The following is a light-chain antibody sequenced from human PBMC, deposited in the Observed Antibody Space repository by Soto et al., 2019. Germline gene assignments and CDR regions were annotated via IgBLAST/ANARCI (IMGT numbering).Light chain of an antibody. CDR2: GAS. CDR1: QSVSSSY. CDR3: PQYGSSPEIT. J-gene: IGKJ4*01. Sequence: EIVLTQSPGTLSLSPGERATLSCRASQSVSSSYLAWFQQKPGQAPRLLIYGASGRATGIPDRFSGSGSGTDFTLTISRLEPEDFAVYYCPQYGSSPEITFGGGTKVEIK. V-gene: IGKV3-20*01.